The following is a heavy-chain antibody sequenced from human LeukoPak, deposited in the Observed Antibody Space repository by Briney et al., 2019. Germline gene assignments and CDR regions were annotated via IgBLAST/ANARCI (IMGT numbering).Heavy chain of an antibody. CDR1: GGSISSYY. D-gene: IGHD5-18*01. CDR2: VYYGGST. Sequence: PSETLSLTCTVSGGSISSYYWSWIRQPPGKGLEWVGYVYYGGSTDYNPSLKSPVTISVDTSKNQFSLKLSSVTAADTAVYYCARGRRTGYSYGPNAFDIWGQGTMVTVSS. CDR3: ARGRRTGYSYGPNAFDI. V-gene: IGHV4-59*12. J-gene: IGHJ3*02.